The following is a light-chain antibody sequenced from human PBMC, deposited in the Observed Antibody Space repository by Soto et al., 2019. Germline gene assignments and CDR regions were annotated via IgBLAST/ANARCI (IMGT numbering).Light chain of an antibody. Sequence: SYELTQPPSVSVAPGKTARITCGGNNIGSKSVHWYQQKPGQAPVLVIYYDSDRPSGIPERFSGSNSGNTATLTISRVEARDEVDYYCQVWDSSSDHPVFGGGTKLTVL. J-gene: IGLJ3*02. CDR3: QVWDSSSDHPV. CDR2: YDS. V-gene: IGLV3-21*04. CDR1: NIGSKS.